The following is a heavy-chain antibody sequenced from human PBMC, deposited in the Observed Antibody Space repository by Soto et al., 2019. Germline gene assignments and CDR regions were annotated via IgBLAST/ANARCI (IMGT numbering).Heavy chain of an antibody. CDR1: GYTFTNYG. CDR3: ARTYTSGRYSFDY. J-gene: IGHJ4*02. V-gene: IGHV1-18*01. Sequence: ASVKVSCKTSGYTFTNYGISWVRQAPGQGLEWMGWITTYKGKTNYAQKFQGRVTMTTDTSTSTAYMELTSLRSDDTAVYYCARTYTSGRYSFDYWGQGTLVTVSS. D-gene: IGHD6-19*01. CDR2: ITTYKGKT.